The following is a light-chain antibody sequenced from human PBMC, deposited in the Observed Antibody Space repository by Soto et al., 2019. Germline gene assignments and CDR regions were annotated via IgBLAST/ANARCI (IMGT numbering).Light chain of an antibody. CDR2: EVS. CDR1: SSDVGGYQF. J-gene: IGLJ2*01. Sequence: QSVLTQPPSASGSPGQSVTISCTGTSSDVGGYQFVSWYQQHPGKAPKLIIYEVSKRPSGVPDRFSGSKSGNTAFLTVSGLQTEDEADYYCNSYAGSKYVFGAGTKLTVL. V-gene: IGLV2-8*01. CDR3: NSYAGSKYV.